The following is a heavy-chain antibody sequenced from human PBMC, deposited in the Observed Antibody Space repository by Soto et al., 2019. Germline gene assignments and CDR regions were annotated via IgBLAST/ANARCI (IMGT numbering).Heavy chain of an antibody. CDR3: ARISSGWYVY. D-gene: IGHD6-19*01. V-gene: IGHV4-34*01. CDR2: INHSGST. J-gene: IGHJ4*02. Sequence: SETLSLTCAVYGGSFSGYYWSWIRQPPGKGLEWIGEINHSGSTNYNPSLKSRVTISVDTSKNQFSLKLSSVTAADTAVYYCARISSGWYVYWGQGTLVTVS. CDR1: GGSFSGYY.